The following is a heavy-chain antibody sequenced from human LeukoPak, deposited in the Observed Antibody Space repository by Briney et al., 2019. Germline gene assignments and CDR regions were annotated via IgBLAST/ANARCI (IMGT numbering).Heavy chain of an antibody. CDR1: GFTFSSYG. CDR2: ISYDGSNK. Sequence: HPGGSLRLSCAASGFTFSSYGMHWVRQAPGKGLEWVAVISYDGSNKYYADSVKGRFTISRDNSKNTLYLQMNSLRAGDTAVYYCARVLRGSGLADYWGQGTLVTVSS. CDR3: ARVLRGSGLADY. V-gene: IGHV3-30*03. D-gene: IGHD5-12*01. J-gene: IGHJ4*02.